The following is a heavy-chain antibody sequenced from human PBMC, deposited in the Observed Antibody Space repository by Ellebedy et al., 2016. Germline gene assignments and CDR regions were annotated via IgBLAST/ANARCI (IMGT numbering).Heavy chain of an antibody. Sequence: ASVKVSCKASGYTFTSYGISWVRQAPGQGLEWMGWISAYNGNTNYAQRLQGRVTMTTDTSTSTAYMELRSLRSDDTAVYYCARDYYGSGSQSFDYWGQGTLVTVSS. CDR1: GYTFTSYG. J-gene: IGHJ4*02. CDR2: ISAYNGNT. V-gene: IGHV1-18*04. D-gene: IGHD3-10*01. CDR3: ARDYYGSGSQSFDY.